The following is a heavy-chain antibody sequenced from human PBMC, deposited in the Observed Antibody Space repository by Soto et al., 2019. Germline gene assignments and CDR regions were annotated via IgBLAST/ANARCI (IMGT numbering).Heavy chain of an antibody. J-gene: IGHJ6*02. CDR1: GGTFSSYT. Sequence: SVKVSCKASGGTFSSYTISWVRQAPGQGLEWMGRIIPILGIANYAQKFQGRVTITADKSTSTAYMELSSLRSEDTAVYYCATLVPSIQAPLRHYGMDVWGQGTTVTVSS. D-gene: IGHD5-12*01. V-gene: IGHV1-69*02. CDR2: IIPILGIA. CDR3: ATLVPSIQAPLRHYGMDV.